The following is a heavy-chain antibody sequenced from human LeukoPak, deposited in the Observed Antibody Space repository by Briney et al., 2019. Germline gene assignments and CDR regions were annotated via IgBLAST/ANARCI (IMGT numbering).Heavy chain of an antibody. V-gene: IGHV3-48*01. CDR1: GFTFSSYS. CDR3: ARDFDY. J-gene: IGHJ4*02. CDR2: ISSSSSTI. Sequence: GGSLRLSCAASGFTFSSYSMSWVRQAPGKGLEWVSYISSSSSTIYYADSVKGRFTISRGNAKNSLYLQMNSLRAEDTAVYYCARDFDYWGQGTLVTVSS.